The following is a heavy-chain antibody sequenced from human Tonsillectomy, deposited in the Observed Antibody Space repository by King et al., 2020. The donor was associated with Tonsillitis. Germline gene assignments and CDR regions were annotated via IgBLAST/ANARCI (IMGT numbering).Heavy chain of an antibody. CDR2: TRSKVYGGTT. D-gene: IGHD6-19*01. CDR1: GFTFCDYA. Sequence: VQLVESGGGLIKPGRSLRLSCTGSGFTFCDYAMSWFRQAPGKGLQWVGFTRSKVYGGTTEYAASVKGRFTISRDDSTSIAYLQMTSLKTEDTAVYYCTRGRAAVANYYYNGMDVWGQGTTVTVSS. J-gene: IGHJ6*02. V-gene: IGHV3-49*05. CDR3: TRGRAAVANYYYNGMDV.